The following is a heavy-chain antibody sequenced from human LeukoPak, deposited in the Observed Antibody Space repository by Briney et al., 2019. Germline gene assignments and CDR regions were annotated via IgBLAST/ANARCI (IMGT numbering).Heavy chain of an antibody. CDR3: ARHLSGVTGYTYGRGIDY. D-gene: IGHD5-18*01. J-gene: IGHJ4*02. CDR1: GFTFSSYG. CDR2: IKKDGSEK. Sequence: GGSLRLSCAASGFTFSSYGMSWVRQAPGKGLEWVANIKKDGSEKYYVDSVKGRFTISRDNAKTSLYLQMNSLRAEDTAVYYCARHLSGVTGYTYGRGIDYWGQGTLVTVSS. V-gene: IGHV3-7*01.